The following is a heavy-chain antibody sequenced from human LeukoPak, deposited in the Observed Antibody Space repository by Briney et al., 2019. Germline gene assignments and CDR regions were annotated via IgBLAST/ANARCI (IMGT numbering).Heavy chain of an antibody. CDR2: ISSSGSTI. V-gene: IGHV3-11*01. CDR3: AGPIVYYDSSGEAFDI. CDR1: GFTFSDYY. J-gene: IGHJ3*02. Sequence: PGGSLRLSCAASGFTFSDYYMSWIRQAPGKGLEWVSYISSSGSTIYYADSVKGRFTISRDNAKNSLYLQMNSLRAEDTAVYYCAGPIVYYDSSGEAFDIWGQGTMVTVSS. D-gene: IGHD3-22*01.